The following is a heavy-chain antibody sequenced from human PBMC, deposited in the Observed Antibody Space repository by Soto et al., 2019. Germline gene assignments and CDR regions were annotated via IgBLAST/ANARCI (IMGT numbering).Heavy chain of an antibody. CDR1: GYTFTSYG. CDR3: ARALHGSSEVGGY. V-gene: IGHV1-3*01. D-gene: IGHD3-22*01. CDR2: INPGNGNT. Sequence: ASEKVPYKASGYTFTSYGINWVRQAPVRGLEWMGWINPGNGNTKYSPQFQGRVIIDRDTSTSTAYMELRSLRSDDTAVYYCARALHGSSEVGGYWGQGTLVTVSS. J-gene: IGHJ4*02.